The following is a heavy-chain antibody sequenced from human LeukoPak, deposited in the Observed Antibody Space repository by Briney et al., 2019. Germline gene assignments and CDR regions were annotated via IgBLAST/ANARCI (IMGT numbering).Heavy chain of an antibody. Sequence: PGASVKVSCKASGYAFTSYGISWVRQAPGQGLEWMGWINPNSGGTNYAQKFQGRVTMTRDTSISTAYMELSRLRSDDTAVYYCARVRGYYYYYMDVWGKGTTVTVSS. V-gene: IGHV1-2*02. CDR3: ARVRGYYYYYMDV. J-gene: IGHJ6*03. CDR1: GYAFTSYG. CDR2: INPNSGGT.